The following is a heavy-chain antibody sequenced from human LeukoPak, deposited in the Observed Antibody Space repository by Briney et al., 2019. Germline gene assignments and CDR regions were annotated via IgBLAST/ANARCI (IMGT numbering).Heavy chain of an antibody. J-gene: IGHJ5*02. CDR2: INPSGGST. Sequence: ASVKVSCKASGYTFTGYYMHWVRQAPGQGLEWMGIINPSGGSTSYAQKFQGRVTMTRDTSTSTVYMELSSLRSEDTAVYYCARARGVVVPAAMWPPGSWWFDPWGQGTLVTVSS. V-gene: IGHV1-46*01. CDR1: GYTFTGYY. D-gene: IGHD2-2*01. CDR3: ARARGVVVPAAMWPPGSWWFDP.